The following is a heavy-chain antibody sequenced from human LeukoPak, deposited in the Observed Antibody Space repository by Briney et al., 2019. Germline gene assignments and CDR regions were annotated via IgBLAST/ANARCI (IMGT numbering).Heavy chain of an antibody. CDR2: ISGNGGDT. CDR3: AKGPKLGYGSHCDS. Sequence: PGGSLRLSCAASGFTFNNYALSWVRQAPGKGLEWVSAISGNGGDTYYADSVKGRFTVSRDISKSTLYLQMNSLRVEDTAVYYCAKGPKLGYGSHCDSWGQGTLVTVSS. CDR1: GFTFNNYA. V-gene: IGHV3-23*01. J-gene: IGHJ4*02. D-gene: IGHD5-18*01.